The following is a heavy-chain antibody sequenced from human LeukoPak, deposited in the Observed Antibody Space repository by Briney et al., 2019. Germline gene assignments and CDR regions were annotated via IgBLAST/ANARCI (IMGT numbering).Heavy chain of an antibody. J-gene: IGHJ4*02. CDR2: INPSGGST. V-gene: IGHV1-46*01. Sequence: GASVKVSCKASGYTFTGYYVHWVRQAPGQGLEWMGIINPSGGSTSYAQKFQGRVTMTRDTSTSTVYMELSSLRSEDTAVYYCARWSPFHITMVRGVDDYWGQGTLVTVSS. CDR1: GYTFTGYY. CDR3: ARWSPFHITMVRGVDDY. D-gene: IGHD3-10*01.